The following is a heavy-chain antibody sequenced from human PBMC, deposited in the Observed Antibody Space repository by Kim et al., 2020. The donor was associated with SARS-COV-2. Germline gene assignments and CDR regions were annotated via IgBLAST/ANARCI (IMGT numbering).Heavy chain of an antibody. Sequence: GGSLRLSCAASGFTFSSYAMSWVRQAPGKGLEWVSVIYSGGSSTYYADSVKGRFTISRDNSKNTLYLQMNSLRAEDTAVYYCAKDSMGYDSSGPFDYWGQGTLVTVSA. CDR2: IYSGGSST. CDR1: GFTFSSYA. D-gene: IGHD3-22*01. V-gene: IGHV3-23*03. J-gene: IGHJ4*02. CDR3: AKDSMGYDSSGPFDY.